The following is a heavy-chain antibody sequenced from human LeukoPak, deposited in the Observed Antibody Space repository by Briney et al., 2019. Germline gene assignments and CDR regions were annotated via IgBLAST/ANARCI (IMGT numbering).Heavy chain of an antibody. D-gene: IGHD1-7*01. J-gene: IGHJ4*02. Sequence: PGGSLRLSCAASGFTFSSYAMSWVRQAPGKGLEWVSAISGSGGSTYYADSVKGRFTISRENAKNSLYLQMNSLRAGDTAVYYCARAAANYAFDYWGQGTLVTVSS. CDR3: ARAAANYAFDY. CDR2: ISGSGGST. CDR1: GFTFSSYA. V-gene: IGHV3-23*01.